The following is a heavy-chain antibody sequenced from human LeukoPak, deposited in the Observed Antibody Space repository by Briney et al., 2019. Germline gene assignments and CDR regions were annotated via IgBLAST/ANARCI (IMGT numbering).Heavy chain of an antibody. Sequence: GGSLRLSCAASGFTFSGYSMNWVRQAPGKGLEWVSSISSSSSYIYYADSVKGRFTISRDNAKNSLYLQMNSLRAEDTAVYYCARQLGDCTNGVCYTRYYYYGMDVWGQGTTVTVSS. J-gene: IGHJ6*02. D-gene: IGHD2-8*01. CDR3: ARQLGDCTNGVCYTRYYYYGMDV. CDR2: ISSSSSYI. V-gene: IGHV3-21*01. CDR1: GFTFSGYS.